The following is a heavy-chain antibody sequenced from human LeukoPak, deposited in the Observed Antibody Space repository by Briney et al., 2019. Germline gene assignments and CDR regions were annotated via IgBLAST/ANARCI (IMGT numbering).Heavy chain of an antibody. J-gene: IGHJ4*02. D-gene: IGHD1-1*01. V-gene: IGHV1-69*05. Sequence: SVKVSCKASVGSFTTYIITWVRQAPGQGLEWMGRIVPISGTTQYAQNFQGRVTITTDESASTAYMELNSLRPEDTAVYYCARELGSTGSSVYWGQGTLVTVSS. CDR3: ARELGSTGSSVY. CDR2: IVPISGTT. CDR1: VGSFTTYI.